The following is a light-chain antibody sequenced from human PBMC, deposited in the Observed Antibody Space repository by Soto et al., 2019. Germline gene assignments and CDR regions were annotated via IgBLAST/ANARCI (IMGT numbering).Light chain of an antibody. J-gene: IGLJ1*01. CDR3: AAWDDSLSGSYV. CDR1: ISNIGSNY. CDR2: RNN. V-gene: IGLV1-47*01. Sequence: QSALTQPPSASGTPGQRVTISCSGSISNIGSNYVFWYQQLPGTAPKLLIYRNNKRPSGVPDRFSGSKSGTSASLAISGLRSEDEADYYCAAWDDSLSGSYVFGTGTKLTVL.